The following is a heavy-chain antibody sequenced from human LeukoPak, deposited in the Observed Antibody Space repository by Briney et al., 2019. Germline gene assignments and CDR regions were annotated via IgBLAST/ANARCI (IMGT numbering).Heavy chain of an antibody. Sequence: ASVKVSCKVSGYILSDVSIHWVRQAPGKGLEWMGGSDLEDAETVYAQNFEGRLTVTEDTSSDTAFMELTSLRSDDTAVYYCAIGTPADMRGLDVWGQGTTVTVSS. D-gene: IGHD2-2*01. CDR3: AIGTPADMRGLDV. CDR2: SDLEDAET. V-gene: IGHV1-24*01. J-gene: IGHJ6*02. CDR1: GYILSDVS.